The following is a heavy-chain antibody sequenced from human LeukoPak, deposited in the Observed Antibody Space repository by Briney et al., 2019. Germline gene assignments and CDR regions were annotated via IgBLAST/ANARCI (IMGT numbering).Heavy chain of an antibody. J-gene: IGHJ4*02. CDR3: AKDRGSGKRTFDC. Sequence: GASVKVSCKASGYTFTGYYMHWVRQAPGQGLEWMERINPNSGGTNYAQKFQGRVTMTRDTSISTAYMELSRLRSDDTAVYYCAKDRGSGKRTFDCWGQGTLVTISS. D-gene: IGHD6-25*01. CDR1: GYTFTGYY. CDR2: INPNSGGT. V-gene: IGHV1-2*06.